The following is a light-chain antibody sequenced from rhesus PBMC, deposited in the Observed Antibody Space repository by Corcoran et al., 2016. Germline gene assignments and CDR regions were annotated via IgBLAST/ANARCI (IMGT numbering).Light chain of an antibody. Sequence: DIQMTQSPSSLSASVGDRVTITCRARENVNNYLNWYQQKPGKAPTLLLYKASTLQSGVPSRFSGSGSGTDYTFTISSLQSEDVATYYCQHNYGTPLTFGGGTKVAIK. V-gene: IGKV1-74*01. CDR1: ENVNNY. J-gene: IGKJ4*01. CDR3: QHNYGTPLT. CDR2: KAS.